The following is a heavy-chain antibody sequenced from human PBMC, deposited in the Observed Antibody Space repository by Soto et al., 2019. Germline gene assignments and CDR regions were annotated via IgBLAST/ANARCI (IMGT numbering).Heavy chain of an antibody. V-gene: IGHV4-59*01. CDR3: ARAPGIAAAGTGSDY. CDR2: IYFSGST. CDR1: GGSISSYY. Sequence: QVLLQESGPGLVKPSETLSLTCTVSGGSISSYYWSWIRQPPGKGLEWIGYIYFSGSTNYNPSLKSRVTISVETSKNQFSLKLSSVTAADTAVYYCARAPGIAAAGTGSDYWGQGTLVTVSS. J-gene: IGHJ4*02. D-gene: IGHD6-13*01.